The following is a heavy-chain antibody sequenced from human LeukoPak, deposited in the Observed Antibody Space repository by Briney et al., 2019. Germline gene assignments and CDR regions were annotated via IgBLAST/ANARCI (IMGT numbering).Heavy chain of an antibody. CDR1: GFNFNNYN. CDR2: ITLSSSSI. CDR3: ARGDDDEVFDI. Sequence: GGSLRLSCAASGFNFNNYNMNWVRQAPGKGLEWVSYITLSSSSIYYADSVKGRFTISRDNAKNSLYLQMNSLRAEDTAVYYCARGDDDEVFDIWGQGTMVTVSS. V-gene: IGHV3-48*01. D-gene: IGHD3-16*01. J-gene: IGHJ3*02.